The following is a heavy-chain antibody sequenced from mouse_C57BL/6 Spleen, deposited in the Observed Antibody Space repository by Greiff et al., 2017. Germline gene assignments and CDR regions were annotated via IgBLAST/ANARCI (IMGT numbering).Heavy chain of an antibody. CDR3: ARSGYDYDYAMDY. CDR1: GFNIKDYY. Sequence: EVQLQQSGAELVKPGASVKLSCTASGFNIKDYYMPWVKQRPEQGLEWIGRIDPEVGETKYAPKFQGKATITADTSYNTAYLQLSSLTSEDTAVYYCARSGYDYDYAMDYWGQGPSVTVSS. V-gene: IGHV14-2*01. J-gene: IGHJ4*01. D-gene: IGHD2-4*01. CDR2: IDPEVGET.